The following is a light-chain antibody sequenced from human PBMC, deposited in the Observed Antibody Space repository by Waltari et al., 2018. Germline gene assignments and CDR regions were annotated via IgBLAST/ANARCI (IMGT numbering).Light chain of an antibody. J-gene: IGKJ1*01. CDR3: MQGTHWPWT. Sequence: DVVMTQSPLSLPVTLGQPASISCTSSQSLVHSDGNIYLNWFQQRPGQSPRRLIHRVSNRNSGVPDRFSGSGSGTDFTLKISRVEAEDVGVYYCMQGTHWPWTFGQGP. V-gene: IGKV2-30*02. CDR2: RVS. CDR1: QSLVHSDGNIY.